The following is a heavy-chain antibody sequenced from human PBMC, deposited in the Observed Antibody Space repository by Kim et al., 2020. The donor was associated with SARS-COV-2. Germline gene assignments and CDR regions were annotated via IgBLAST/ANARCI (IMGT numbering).Heavy chain of an antibody. Sequence: SETLSLTCAVYGGSFSGYYWSWIRQPPGKGLEWIGEINHSGSTNYNPSLKSRVTISVDTSKNQFSLKLSSVTAADTAVYYCARDLHYYDSSGYYRQNGYWGQGTLGHRLL. D-gene: IGHD3-22*01. V-gene: IGHV4-34*01. CDR3: ARDLHYYDSSGYYRQNGY. CDR1: GGSFSGYY. CDR2: INHSGST. J-gene: IGHJ4*02.